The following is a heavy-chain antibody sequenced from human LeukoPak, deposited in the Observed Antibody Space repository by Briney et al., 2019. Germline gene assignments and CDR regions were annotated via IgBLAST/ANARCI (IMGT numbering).Heavy chain of an antibody. D-gene: IGHD6-19*01. J-gene: IGHJ6*02. CDR1: GGSISSYY. CDR3: ARHSVEYSSGWYHYYYGMDV. CDR2: IYYSGST. Sequence: PSETLSLTSTVSGGSISSYYWSWIRQPPGKGQEWIGYIYYSGSTNYNPSLKSRVTISVDTSKNQFSLKLSSVTAADTAVYYCARHSVEYSSGWYHYYYGMDVWGQGTTVTVSS. V-gene: IGHV4-59*08.